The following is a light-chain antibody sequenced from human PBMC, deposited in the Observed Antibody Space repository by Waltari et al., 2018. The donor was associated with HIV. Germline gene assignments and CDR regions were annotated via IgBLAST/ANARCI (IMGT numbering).Light chain of an antibody. CDR1: QSLLHSNGYNY. V-gene: IGKV2-28*01. Sequence: DIVMTQSPLSLPVTPGEPASISCRSSQSLLHSNGYNYLDWYLQRPGQSPQLLIYSGSIRASEVPDRFSDSGSGTDYTLNISRVEAEDVGMYYCMQGLQTPQVTFGGGTKVEIK. CDR2: SGS. CDR3: MQGLQTPQVT. J-gene: IGKJ4*01.